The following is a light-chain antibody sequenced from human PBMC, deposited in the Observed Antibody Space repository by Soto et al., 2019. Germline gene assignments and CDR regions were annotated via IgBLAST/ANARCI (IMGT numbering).Light chain of an antibody. CDR3: QWLGCAIPHT. CDR2: GAS. V-gene: IGKV3-20*01. Sequence: EIVMTQSPGTLSLSPGERATISCRASQVIGSRYLAWYHQKRGQAPRLLISGASSRATGIPDRFSGSGSGTDLTLTISRREPEDFGGYFCQWLGCAIPHTLGQGTKLEIK. J-gene: IGKJ2*01. CDR1: QVIGSRY.